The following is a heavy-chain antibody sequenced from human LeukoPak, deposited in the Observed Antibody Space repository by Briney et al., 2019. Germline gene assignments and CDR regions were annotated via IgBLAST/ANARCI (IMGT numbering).Heavy chain of an antibody. V-gene: IGHV3-23*01. Sequence: GGSLRLSCAASGFTFSDYYMSWIRQAPGKGLEWVSTISDGGSFTYYADSVKGRFTISRDNSKNTLLLQMNTLRAEDTAVYYCAKSRGSGSNMARGVNFDYWGQGALVTVSS. CDR2: ISDGGSFT. D-gene: IGHD3-10*01. J-gene: IGHJ4*02. CDR1: GFTFSDYY. CDR3: AKSRGSGSNMARGVNFDY.